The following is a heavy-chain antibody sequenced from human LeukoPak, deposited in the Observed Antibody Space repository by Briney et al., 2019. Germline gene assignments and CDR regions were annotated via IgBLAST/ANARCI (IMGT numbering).Heavy chain of an antibody. CDR1: GFTFSSHG. CDR3: AKDDAWGRFYH. D-gene: IGHD3-16*01. Sequence: PGGSLRLSCAASGFTFSSHGMNWARQAPGKGLEWVSGSSSIGGRTYYADSVKGRFTVTRDNSRNTLYLQMNSLRAEDTGVYYCAKDDAWGRFYHWGQGTLVTVSS. CDR2: SSSIGGRT. V-gene: IGHV3-23*01. J-gene: IGHJ1*01.